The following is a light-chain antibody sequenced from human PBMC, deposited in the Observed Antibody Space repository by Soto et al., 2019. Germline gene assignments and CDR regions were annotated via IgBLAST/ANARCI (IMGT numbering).Light chain of an antibody. Sequence: QSVLTQPPSVSASPGQSVTIPCTATSSDVGAYNRVSWYQQYPGTPPKLMISEVNNRPSGVPDRFSGSKSANTASLTISGLQAEDEADYYCSLYTRSSTVTFGGGTKLTVL. CDR3: SLYTRSSTVT. J-gene: IGLJ2*01. V-gene: IGLV2-18*01. CDR1: SSDVGAYNR. CDR2: EVN.